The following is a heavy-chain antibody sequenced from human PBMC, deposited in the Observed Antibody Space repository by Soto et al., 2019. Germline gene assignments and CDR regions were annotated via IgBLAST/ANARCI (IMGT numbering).Heavy chain of an antibody. J-gene: IGHJ6*02. CDR1: GYTFTSYG. V-gene: IGHV1-18*01. Sequence: GASVKVSCKASGYTFTSYGISWVRQAPGQGLEWMGWISAYNGNTNYAQKLQGRVTMTTDTSTSTAYMELRSLRSDDPAGYYWARDEDPRYFDCLLAPYYYYYVRDVWGQGTTVTVSS. CDR3: ARDEDPRYFDCLLAPYYYYYVRDV. CDR2: ISAYNGNT. D-gene: IGHD3-9*01.